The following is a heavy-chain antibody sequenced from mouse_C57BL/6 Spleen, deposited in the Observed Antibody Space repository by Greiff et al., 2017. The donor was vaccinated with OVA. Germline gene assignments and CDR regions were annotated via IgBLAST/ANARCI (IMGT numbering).Heavy chain of an antibody. J-gene: IGHJ4*01. CDR3: AKMRGYYDGRGGDYYAMDY. V-gene: IGHV2-3*01. CDR1: GFSLTSYG. Sequence: QVQLKESGPGLVAPSQSLSITCTVSGFSLTSYGVSWVRQPPGKGLEWLGVIWGDGSTNYHSALISRLSISKDNSKSQVFLKLNSLHTDDPATDYCAKMRGYYDGRGGDYYAMDYWGQGTSVTVSS. CDR2: IWGDGST. D-gene: IGHD1-1*01.